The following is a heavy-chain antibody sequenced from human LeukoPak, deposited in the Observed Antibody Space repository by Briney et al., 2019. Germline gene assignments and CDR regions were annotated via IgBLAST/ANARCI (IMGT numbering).Heavy chain of an antibody. V-gene: IGHV2-5*02. J-gene: IGHJ4*02. D-gene: IGHD3-22*01. CDR2: IYWDDDK. Sequence: ESGPTLVKPTQTLTLTCTFYGFSLSTSGVGVGWIRQPPGKALEWLALIYWDDDKRYSPSLKSRLTITKDTSKNQVVLTMTYMNPVDTTTYHCAHCDEYYYDSSGYYGYWGQGTLVTVSS. CDR3: AHCDEYYYDSSGYYGY. CDR1: GFSLSTSGVG.